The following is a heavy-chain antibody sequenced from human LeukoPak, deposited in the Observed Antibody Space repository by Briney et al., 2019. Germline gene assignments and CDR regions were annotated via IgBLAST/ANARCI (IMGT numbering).Heavy chain of an antibody. CDR2: IYSGGST. J-gene: IGHJ6*02. CDR3: ARDQVPDYDFWSGYLSSYGLDV. Sequence: GGSLRLSCAASGFTVSSNYMSWVRQAPAKGLEWVSVIYSGGSTYYADSVKGRFTISRDNSKNTLYLQMNSLRAEDTAVYYCARDQVPDYDFWSGYLSSYGLDVWGQGTTVTVSS. V-gene: IGHV3-53*01. D-gene: IGHD3-3*01. CDR1: GFTVSSNY.